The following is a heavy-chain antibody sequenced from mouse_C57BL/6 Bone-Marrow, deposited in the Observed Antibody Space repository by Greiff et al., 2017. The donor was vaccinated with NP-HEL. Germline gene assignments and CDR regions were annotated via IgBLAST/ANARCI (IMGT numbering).Heavy chain of an antibody. J-gene: IGHJ4*01. CDR1: GYTFTSYG. Sequence: QVQLQQSGAELARPGASVKLSCKASGYTFTSYGISWVKQRTGQGLEWIGEIYPRSGNTYYNEKFKGKATLTADKSSSTAYMELRSLTSEDSAVYFGARRGPYYCGVYYAMDYWGQGTSVTVSS. V-gene: IGHV1-81*01. CDR2: IYPRSGNT. CDR3: ARRGPYYCGVYYAMDY. D-gene: IGHD1-1*01.